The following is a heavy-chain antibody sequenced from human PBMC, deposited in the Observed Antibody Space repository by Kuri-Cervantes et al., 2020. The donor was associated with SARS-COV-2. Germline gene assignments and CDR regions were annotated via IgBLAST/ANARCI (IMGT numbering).Heavy chain of an antibody. CDR3: ARGMVRGIIQYYYYAMDV. V-gene: IGHV1-2*04. J-gene: IGHJ6*02. CDR2: INPNSGGT. CDR1: GYTFSSYY. Sequence: ASVKVSCNASGYTFSSYYMYWVRQAPGQGLEWMGWINPNSGGTNYAQNFQGWVTMTRDTSISTAYMELSRLRSDDTAVYYCARGMVRGIIQYYYYAMDVWGQGTTVTVSS. D-gene: IGHD3-10*01.